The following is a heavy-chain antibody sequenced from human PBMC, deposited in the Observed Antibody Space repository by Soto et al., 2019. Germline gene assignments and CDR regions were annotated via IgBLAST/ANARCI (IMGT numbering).Heavy chain of an antibody. CDR3: ARYGAWNHEPFDH. D-gene: IGHD4-17*01. Sequence: QVQLEQSGAQVKKPGASVKVSCKASGYTFTSYGFSWLRQAPGQGLEWMGWISNYNGHTNYAQKFQDRFTMTTDTPTSTAYMELRSLRSDDTAVYFCARYGAWNHEPFDHLGQGTLVTVSS. V-gene: IGHV1-18*04. J-gene: IGHJ4*02. CDR1: GYTFTSYG. CDR2: ISNYNGHT.